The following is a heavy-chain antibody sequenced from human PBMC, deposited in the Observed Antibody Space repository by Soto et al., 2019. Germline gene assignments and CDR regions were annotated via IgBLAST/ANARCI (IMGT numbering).Heavy chain of an antibody. CDR3: ARWLGYGPHFDY. Sequence: QVQLQESGPGLVKPSQTLSLTCTVSGGSISSGDYYWSWIRQPPGKGLEWIGYIYYSGSTYYNPSLQSRVTLSVDSSKNQFPLKLSSVTAADTAVYYGARWLGYGPHFDYWGQGTLVTVSS. CDR2: IYYSGST. CDR1: GGSISSGDYY. V-gene: IGHV4-30-4*01. J-gene: IGHJ4*02. D-gene: IGHD5-12*01.